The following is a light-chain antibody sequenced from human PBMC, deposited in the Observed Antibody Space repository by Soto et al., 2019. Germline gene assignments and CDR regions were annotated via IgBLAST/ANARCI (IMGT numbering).Light chain of an antibody. CDR2: DAS. Sequence: EIVLTQSPATLSLSPGERATLSCRASQSVSNFLAWYQQKPGQAPRLLIYDASNRATGIPARFSGSGSGTDFTLTISSLEPEDFAVYYCHQSNDWWTFGQGTKVDIK. J-gene: IGKJ1*01. CDR3: HQSNDWWT. CDR1: QSVSNF. V-gene: IGKV3-11*01.